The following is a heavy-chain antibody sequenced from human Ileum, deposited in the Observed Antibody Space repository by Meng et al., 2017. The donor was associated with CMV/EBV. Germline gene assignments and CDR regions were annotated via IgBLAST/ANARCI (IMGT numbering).Heavy chain of an antibody. CDR3: ARALALSRSGWATP. Sequence: GGSLRLSCAASGFTFSSYEMNWVRQAPGKGLEWVSYISSSGSTIYYADSVKGRFTISRDNAKNSLYLQMNSLRAEDTAVYYCARALALSRSGWATPWGQGTLVTVSS. CDR1: GFTFSSYE. V-gene: IGHV3-48*03. CDR2: ISSSGSTI. J-gene: IGHJ5*02. D-gene: IGHD6-19*01.